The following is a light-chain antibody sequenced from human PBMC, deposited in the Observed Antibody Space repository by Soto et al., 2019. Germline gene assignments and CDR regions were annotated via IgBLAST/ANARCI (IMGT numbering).Light chain of an antibody. CDR1: SSDVGGYNY. J-gene: IGLJ1*01. V-gene: IGLV2-11*01. Sequence: QSALTQPRSVSGSPGQSVAISCTGTSSDVGGYNYVSWYQQHPGKAPKLIIYDVTKRPSGVPDRFSGSSSGNTASLTISGPQAEDEADYFCCSYAGSYSYVFGTGTKVTVL. CDR2: DVT. CDR3: CSYAGSYSYV.